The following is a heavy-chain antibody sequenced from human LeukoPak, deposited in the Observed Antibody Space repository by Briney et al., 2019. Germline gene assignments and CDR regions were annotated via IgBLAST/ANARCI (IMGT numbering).Heavy chain of an antibody. CDR2: IYPGDSDT. Sequence: GESLKISCKGSGYSFTSYWIGWVRQMPGKGLEWMGIIYPGDSDTRYSPSFQGQVTISADKSISTAYLQWSSLKASDTAMYYCATVLDGVCDGVCEEDYWGQGTLVTVSS. CDR3: ATVLDGVCDGVCEEDY. J-gene: IGHJ4*02. D-gene: IGHD2-8*01. V-gene: IGHV5-51*01. CDR1: GYSFTSYW.